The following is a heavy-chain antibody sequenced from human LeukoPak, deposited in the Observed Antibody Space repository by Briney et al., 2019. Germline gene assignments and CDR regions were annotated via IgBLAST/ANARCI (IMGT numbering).Heavy chain of an antibody. V-gene: IGHV1-69*04. CDR1: GGTFSSYA. D-gene: IGHD4-23*01. CDR3: ALSPVVKDGYYGMDV. Sequence: ASVKVSCKASGGTFSSYAISWVRQAPGQGLEWMGRIIPIFGIANYAQKFQGRVTITADKFTSTAYMELSSLRSEDTAVYYCALSPVVKDGYYGMDVWGQGTTVTVSS. J-gene: IGHJ6*02. CDR2: IIPIFGIA.